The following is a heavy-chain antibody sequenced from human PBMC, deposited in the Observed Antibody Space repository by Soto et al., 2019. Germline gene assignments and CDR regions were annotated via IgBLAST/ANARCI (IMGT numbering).Heavy chain of an antibody. Sequence: ASVKVSCKASGYTFTSYDISWVRQATGQGLEWMGWMNPNSGNTGYAQKFQGRVTMTRNTSISTAYMELSSLRSEDTAVYYCARAYSSSWYVRRNYYYGMDVWGQGTTVTVSS. D-gene: IGHD6-13*01. CDR3: ARAYSSSWYVRRNYYYGMDV. V-gene: IGHV1-8*01. CDR1: GYTFTSYD. CDR2: MNPNSGNT. J-gene: IGHJ6*02.